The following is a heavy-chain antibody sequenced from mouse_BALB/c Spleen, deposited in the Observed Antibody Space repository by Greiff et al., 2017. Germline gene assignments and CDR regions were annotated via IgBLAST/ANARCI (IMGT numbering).Heavy chain of an antibody. CDR3: GLYYYGFYAMDY. CDR1: GYTFTSYW. V-gene: IGHV1-69*02. J-gene: IGHJ4*01. D-gene: IGHD1-1*01. CDR2: IDPSDSYT. Sequence: QVQLKQPGAELVKPGASVKLSCKASGYTFTSYWMHWVKQRPGQGLEWIGEIDPSDSYTNYNQKFKGKATLTVDKSSSTAYMQLSSLTSEDSAVYYCGLYYYGFYAMDYWGQGTSVTVSS.